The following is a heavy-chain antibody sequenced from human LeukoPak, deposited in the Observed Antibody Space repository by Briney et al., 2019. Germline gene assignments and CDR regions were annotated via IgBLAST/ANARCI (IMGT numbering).Heavy chain of an antibody. D-gene: IGHD2-2*01. V-gene: IGHV1-69*13. J-gene: IGHJ5*02. CDR2: IIPVFGTT. CDR1: GGTFSSYS. CDR3: ARDRYCHSSTCYWITNSWFDP. Sequence: SVKVSCESSGGTFSSYSISWVRQAPGQGLQWMGGIIPVFGTTKYAQRFQGRVTISADESTNTVYMQLSSLRSDDTAVYYCARDRYCHSSTCYWITNSWFDPWGQGTLVTVSS.